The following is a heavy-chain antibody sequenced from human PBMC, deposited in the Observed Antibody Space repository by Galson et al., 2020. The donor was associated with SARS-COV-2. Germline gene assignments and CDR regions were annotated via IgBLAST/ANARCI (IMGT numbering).Heavy chain of an antibody. D-gene: IGHD6-13*01. CDR3: ARRNTNSWRFDY. V-gene: IGHV1-2*02. Sequence: ASVKVSCKASGYTFTDYNIHWVRQVPGQGLEWMGWINPNSGGTNSAQKFQGRVTMTSDTSITTAYMELSRLRSDEMAVYYCARRNTNSWRFDYWGQGTLVTVSS. CDR2: INPNSGGT. J-gene: IGHJ4*02. CDR1: GYTFTDYN.